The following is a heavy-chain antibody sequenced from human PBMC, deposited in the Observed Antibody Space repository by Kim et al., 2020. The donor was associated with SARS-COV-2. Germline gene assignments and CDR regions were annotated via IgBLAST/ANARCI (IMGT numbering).Heavy chain of an antibody. V-gene: IGHV3-30-3*01. CDR1: GFTFSSCA. Sequence: GGSLRLSCAASGFTFSSCAIHWVRQAPGKGLEWVSVISYDGSNKNYADSVKGRFTISRDNSKNTLYLQMNSLRAEDTALYYCARDPGVRVGGGTDS. CDR3: ARDPGVRVGGGTDS. J-gene: IGHJ5*01. CDR2: ISYDGSNK. D-gene: IGHD3-16*01.